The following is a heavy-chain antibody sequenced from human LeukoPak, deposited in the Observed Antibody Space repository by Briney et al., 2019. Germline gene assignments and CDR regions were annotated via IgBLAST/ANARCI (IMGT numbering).Heavy chain of an antibody. D-gene: IGHD2-2*01. J-gene: IGHJ3*02. V-gene: IGHV4-39*01. Sequence: PSETLSLTCTVSGGSISTATYYRGWIRQPPGKGLEWIGSIYYSGSTYYNPSLKSRVTIFVDTSKNQFSLKLSSVTAPDTAMYYCARSPAMTHAFDIWGQGTMVTVSS. CDR3: ARSPAMTHAFDI. CDR1: GGSISTATYY. CDR2: IYYSGST.